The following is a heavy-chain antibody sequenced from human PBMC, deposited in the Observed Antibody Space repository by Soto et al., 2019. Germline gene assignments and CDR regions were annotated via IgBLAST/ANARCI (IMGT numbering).Heavy chain of an antibody. D-gene: IGHD2-2*01. CDR2: IYYSGST. CDR3: ARVGSSTSWTPDY. CDR1: GGSFSDYY. Sequence: PSETLSLTCAVYGGSFSDYYWSWIRQPPGKGLEWIGYIYYSGSTYYNPSLKSRVTISVDTSKNQFSLKLSSVTAADTAVYYCARVGSSTSWTPDYWGQGTLVTVSS. V-gene: IGHV4-30-4*01. J-gene: IGHJ4*02.